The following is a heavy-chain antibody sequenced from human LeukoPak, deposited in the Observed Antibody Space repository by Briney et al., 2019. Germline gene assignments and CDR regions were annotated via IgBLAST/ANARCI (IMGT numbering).Heavy chain of an antibody. J-gene: IGHJ4*02. D-gene: IGHD1-26*01. CDR2: ISFDGSNT. V-gene: IGHV3-30-3*01. CDR3: ARGTVSSGSYYFDY. CDR1: GFTFTTYN. Sequence: PGRSLRLSCAASGFTFTTYNMHWVRQAPGKGLDWVAVISFDGSNTFYADSVKGRITISRDNSKNTVSLRMNSLRVEDTAVYFCARGTVSSGSYYFDYWGQGTLVTVSS.